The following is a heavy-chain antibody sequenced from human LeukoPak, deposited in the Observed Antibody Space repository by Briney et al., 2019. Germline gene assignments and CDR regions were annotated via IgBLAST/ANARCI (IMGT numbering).Heavy chain of an antibody. V-gene: IGHV4-39*07. CDR3: ARGALLYYYDSSGYQEGDAFDI. D-gene: IGHD3-22*01. J-gene: IGHJ3*02. CDR2: IYYSGST. CDR1: GGSISSSSYY. Sequence: SETLSLTCTVSGGSISSSSYYWGWIRQPPGKGLEWIGSIYYSGSTYYNPSLKSRVTISVDTSKNQFSLKLSSVTAADTAVYYCARGALLYYYDSSGYQEGDAFDIWGQGTMVTVSS.